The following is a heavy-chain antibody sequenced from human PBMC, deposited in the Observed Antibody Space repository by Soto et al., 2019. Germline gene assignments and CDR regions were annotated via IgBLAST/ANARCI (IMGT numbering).Heavy chain of an antibody. D-gene: IGHD3-10*01. Sequence: QVQLQESGPGLVKPSQTLSLTCTVSGGSISSGDYYWSWIRQPPGKGLEWIGYIYYSGSTYHNPCLKSRVTITVDTSKNQFSLKLTSVTAADTAVYYFARVGGFGAPTIDSGGQGTLVTVSS. V-gene: IGHV4-30-4*01. J-gene: IGHJ4*02. CDR1: GGSISSGDYY. CDR3: ARVGGFGAPTIDS. CDR2: IYYSGST.